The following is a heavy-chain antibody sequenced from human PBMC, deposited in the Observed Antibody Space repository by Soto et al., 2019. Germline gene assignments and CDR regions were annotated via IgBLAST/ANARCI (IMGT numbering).Heavy chain of an antibody. J-gene: IGHJ6*02. CDR3: ARESGGYDSSTRYGLDV. V-gene: IGHV4-31*03. Sequence: SETLSLTCSVSGGSTSSVGHYWTWIRQQPGKGLEWIGYIYYSGSTDYNPSLKSRVTISVDRSKNQFSLNLSSVAAADTAIYYCARESGGYDSSTRYGLDVCGQGPTVTVYS. D-gene: IGHD6-25*01. CDR2: IYYSGST. CDR1: GGSTSSVGHY.